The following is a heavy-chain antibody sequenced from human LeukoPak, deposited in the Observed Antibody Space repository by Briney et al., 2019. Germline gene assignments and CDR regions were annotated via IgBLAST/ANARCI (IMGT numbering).Heavy chain of an antibody. V-gene: IGHV3-53*01. D-gene: IGHD2-2*01. Sequence: GGSLRLSCAASGFTVSNNYMSWVRQAPGKGLEWVSVIYSGGNTYYADSVKGRFAISRDYSRNTVYLQMNSLRAEDTAVYYCAKDRGVLVPAAIFDYWGQGTLVTVSS. CDR1: GFTVSNNY. CDR3: AKDRGVLVPAAIFDY. J-gene: IGHJ4*02. CDR2: IYSGGNT.